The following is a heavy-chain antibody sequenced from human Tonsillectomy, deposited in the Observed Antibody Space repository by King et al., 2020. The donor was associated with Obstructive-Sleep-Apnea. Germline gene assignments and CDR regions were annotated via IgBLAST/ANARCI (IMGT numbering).Heavy chain of an antibody. V-gene: IGHV3-30*03. CDR2: ISYEDGTNK. CDR1: GFRFTSYG. D-gene: IGHD3-3*01. Sequence: VQLVESGGGVVQPGRSLRLSCAASGFRFTSYGMHWVRQAPGKGLEWVAMISYEDGTNKYYADSVKGRFTISRDNSKNTLLLQMSSVRAEDTAVYYCATGSGYYYFEYWGRGTLVTASS. CDR3: ATGSGYYYFEY. J-gene: IGHJ4*02.